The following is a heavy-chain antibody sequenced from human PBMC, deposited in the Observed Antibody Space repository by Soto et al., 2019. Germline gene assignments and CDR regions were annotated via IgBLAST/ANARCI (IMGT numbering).Heavy chain of an antibody. J-gene: IGHJ6*02. CDR1: VGSISSYY. CDR2: IYTSGNT. V-gene: IGHV4-4*07. D-gene: IGHD2-15*01. CDR3: AREEVGYCSGGRCYYYVMDV. Sequence: LSLTCTVSVGSISSYYWSWIRQPAGKGLEWIGRIYTSGNTNYNPSLKSRVTMSVDTSKNQFSLKLSSVTAADTAVYYCAREEVGYCSGGRCYYYVMDVWGQGTTVTVSS.